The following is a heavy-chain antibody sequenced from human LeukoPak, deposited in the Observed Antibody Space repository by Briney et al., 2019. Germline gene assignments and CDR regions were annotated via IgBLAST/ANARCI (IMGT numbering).Heavy chain of an antibody. J-gene: IGHJ1*01. CDR2: INHSGST. CDR1: GGSISPYY. D-gene: IGHD4-23*01. Sequence: PSETLSLTCTVSGGSISPYYWSWIRQPPGKGLEWIGEINHSGSTNYNPSLKSRVTISVDTSKNQFSLKLSSVTAADTAVYYCASYRGAFFQHWGQGTLVTVSS. V-gene: IGHV4-34*01. CDR3: ASYRGAFFQH.